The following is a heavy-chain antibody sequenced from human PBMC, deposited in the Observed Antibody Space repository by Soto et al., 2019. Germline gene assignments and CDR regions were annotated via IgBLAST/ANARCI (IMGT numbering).Heavy chain of an antibody. CDR3: ARALITIFGVGHDAFDI. J-gene: IGHJ3*02. CDR1: GFTVSSNY. V-gene: IGHV3-53*01. CDR2: IYSGGST. Sequence: GGSLRLSCAASGFTVSSNYMSWVRQAPGQGLEWVSVIYSGGSTYYADSVKGRFTISRDNSKNTLYLQMNSLRAEDTAVYYCARALITIFGVGHDAFDIWGQGTMVTVSS. D-gene: IGHD3-3*01.